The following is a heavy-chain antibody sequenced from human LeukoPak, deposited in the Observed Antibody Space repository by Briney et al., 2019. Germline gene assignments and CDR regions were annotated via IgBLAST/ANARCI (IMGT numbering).Heavy chain of an antibody. V-gene: IGHV1-69*04. D-gene: IGHD4-17*01. CDR3: ARAHTATICSGFDP. CDR2: IIPIFGIA. CDR1: GGTFSSYA. J-gene: IGHJ5*02. Sequence: SVKVSWKASGGTFSSYAISWVRQAPGQGLEWMGRIIPIFGIANYAQKFQGRVTITADKSTSTAYMELSSLRSEDTAVYYCARAHTATICSGFDPWGQGTLVTVSS.